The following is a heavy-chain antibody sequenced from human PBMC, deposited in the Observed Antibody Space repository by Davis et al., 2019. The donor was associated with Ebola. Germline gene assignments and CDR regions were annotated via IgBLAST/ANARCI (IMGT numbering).Heavy chain of an antibody. Sequence: GESLKISCAASGFTFSSYAMSWVRQAPGTGLEWVSAISGSVGSTYYADSVKGRFTISRDNSKNTLYLQMNSLRAEDTAVYYCARDYYGGMNYYYGMDVWGQGTTVTVSS. V-gene: IGHV3-23*01. CDR3: ARDYYGGMNYYYGMDV. J-gene: IGHJ6*02. CDR1: GFTFSSYA. D-gene: IGHD4-23*01. CDR2: ISGSVGST.